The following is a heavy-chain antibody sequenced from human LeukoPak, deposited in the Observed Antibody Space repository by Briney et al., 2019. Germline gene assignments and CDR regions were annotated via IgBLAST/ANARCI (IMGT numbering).Heavy chain of an antibody. J-gene: IGHJ4*02. D-gene: IGHD3-22*01. CDR3: ARVDYDSSGEFDY. CDR2: ISVYNGHT. Sequence: ASAKVSCKASGYTFTSYGFTWVRQAPGQGLEWMGWISVYNGHTNYAQKLQGRVTMTTDTSTSTAYMELRSLRSDDTAAYYCARVDYDSSGEFDYWGQGTLVTVSS. V-gene: IGHV1-18*01. CDR1: GYTFTSYG.